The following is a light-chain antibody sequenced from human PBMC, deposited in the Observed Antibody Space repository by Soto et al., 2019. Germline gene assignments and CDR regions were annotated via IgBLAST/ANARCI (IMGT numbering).Light chain of an antibody. CDR1: QPIGIY. CDR3: QQSYSTPFT. Sequence: DIQVTQSPSSLSASVGDRVTITCRASQPIGIYLNWYQQEPGKAPRLLIYAASTLQSGVPSKFRGSGSGTDFTLSIDSLQPEDFATYFCQQSYSTPFTFGPGTKVD. V-gene: IGKV1-39*01. CDR2: AAS. J-gene: IGKJ3*01.